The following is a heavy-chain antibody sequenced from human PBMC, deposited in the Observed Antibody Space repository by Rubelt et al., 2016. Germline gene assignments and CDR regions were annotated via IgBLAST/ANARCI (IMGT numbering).Heavy chain of an antibody. D-gene: IGHD6-13*01. CDR2: INHSGST. Sequence: QVQLQQWGAGLLKPSETLSLTCAVYGGSFSGYYWSWIRQPPGKGLEWVGEINHSGSTNYNPSLKSRVTISVDTSKIQFSLKLGSVTAADTAVYYCARGRRGSSSWLGRDYYGMDVWGQGTTVTVSS. CDR1: GGSFSGYY. J-gene: IGHJ6*02. V-gene: IGHV4-34*01. CDR3: ARGRRGSSSWLGRDYYGMDV.